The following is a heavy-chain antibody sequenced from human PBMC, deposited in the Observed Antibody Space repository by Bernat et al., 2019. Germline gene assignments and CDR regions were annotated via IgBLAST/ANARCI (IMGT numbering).Heavy chain of an antibody. CDR3: AKALSGSSSGRGYHFDY. D-gene: IGHD6-6*01. J-gene: IGHJ4*02. Sequence: VQLVESGGGLVKPGGSLRLSCAASGFTFSNYGMHWVRQAPGKGLEWVTVISYDGSNKYYADSVKGRFTISRDNSKNTLYLQMNSLRSEDTAVYYCAKALSGSSSGRGYHFDYWGQGTLVTVSS. CDR1: GFTFSNYG. V-gene: IGHV3-30*18. CDR2: ISYDGSNK.